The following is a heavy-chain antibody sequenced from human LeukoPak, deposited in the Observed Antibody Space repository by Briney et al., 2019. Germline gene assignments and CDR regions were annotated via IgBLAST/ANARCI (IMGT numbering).Heavy chain of an antibody. CDR1: GGSISSYY. J-gene: IGHJ4*02. D-gene: IGHD2-2*01. Sequence: KRSETLSLTCTVSGGSISSYYWSWIRQPPGNGLEWIGYIYYSGSTNYNPSLKSRVTISVDTSKNQFSLKLSSVTAADTAVYYCARNDCSSTSCYVGYWGQGTLVTVSS. V-gene: IGHV4-59*01. CDR2: IYYSGST. CDR3: ARNDCSSTSCYVGY.